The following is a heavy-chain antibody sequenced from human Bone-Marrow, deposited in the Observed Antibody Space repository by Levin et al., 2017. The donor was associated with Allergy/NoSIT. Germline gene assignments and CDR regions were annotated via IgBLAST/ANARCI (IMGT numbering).Heavy chain of an antibody. CDR2: IYSGGST. V-gene: IGHV3-53*01. D-gene: IGHD1-26*01. J-gene: IGHJ3*02. CDR1: GFTVSSNY. CDR3: ARDGRGGSYWAVWWDDAFDI. Sequence: GESLKISCAASGFTVSSNYMSWVRQAPGKGLEWVSVIYSGGSTYYADSVKGRFTISRDNSKNTLYLQMNSLRAEDTAVYYCARDGRGGSYWAVWWDDAFDIWGQGTMVTVSS.